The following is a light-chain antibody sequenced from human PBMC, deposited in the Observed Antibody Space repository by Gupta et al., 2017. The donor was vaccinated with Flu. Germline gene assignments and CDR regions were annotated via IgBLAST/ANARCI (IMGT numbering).Light chain of an antibody. J-gene: IGKJ2*01. CDR2: DAS. V-gene: IGKV3-11*01. CDR1: RGGSSY. Sequence: DPLLLYGERRTNRCSGGKRGGSSYLAWYQQKPGQAPRLLIYDASNRDTGIPARFSGSGSGTDFTLTISSLEPEDFAVYYCQQRNSWPRTFGQGTKLEIK. CDR3: QQRNSWPRT.